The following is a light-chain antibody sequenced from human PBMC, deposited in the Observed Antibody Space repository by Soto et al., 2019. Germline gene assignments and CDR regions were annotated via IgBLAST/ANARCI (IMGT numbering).Light chain of an antibody. CDR1: QSLLHSNGYNY. CDR3: MQALQTPYT. J-gene: IGKJ2*01. Sequence: DIVLTQSPLSLPVTPGEPASISCRSSQSLLHSNGYNYLDWYLQRPGQSPQLLIYLASTRASGVPDRFGGSGSGTDFTLKISRVEAEDVGVYYCMQALQTPYTFGQGTKLEIK. CDR2: LAS. V-gene: IGKV2-28*01.